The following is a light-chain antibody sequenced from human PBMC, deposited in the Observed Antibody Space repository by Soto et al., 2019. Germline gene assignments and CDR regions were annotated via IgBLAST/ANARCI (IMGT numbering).Light chain of an antibody. V-gene: IGKV3-11*01. Sequence: EIVLTQSPATMSLSPGERATLSCWASQSVSSYLAWYQQKPGQAPRLLIYDASNRATGIPARFSGSVSGTDFTLTISSLEPEDFAVYYCQQRSNWPPLTFGGGTKVEIK. CDR3: QQRSNWPPLT. CDR2: DAS. CDR1: QSVSSY. J-gene: IGKJ4*01.